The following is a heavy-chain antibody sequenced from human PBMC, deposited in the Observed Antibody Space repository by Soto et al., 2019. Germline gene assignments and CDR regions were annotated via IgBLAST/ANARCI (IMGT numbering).Heavy chain of an antibody. CDR3: ARSITPFDY. D-gene: IGHD3-10*01. CDR1: GFTFSSYE. CDR2: ISSSGDTI. Sequence: PGGSLRLSCGASGFTFSSYEMNWVRQAPGRGLEWVSYISSSGDTINYADSVNGRFTISRANAKKSLYLQMNSLRAEDTAVYYCARSITPFDYWGQGTPVTVSS. V-gene: IGHV3-48*03. J-gene: IGHJ4*02.